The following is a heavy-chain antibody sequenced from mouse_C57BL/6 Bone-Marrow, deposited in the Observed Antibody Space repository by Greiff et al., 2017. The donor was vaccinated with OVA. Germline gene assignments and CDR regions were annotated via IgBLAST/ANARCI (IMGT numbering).Heavy chain of an antibody. D-gene: IGHD2-1*01. CDR1: GYTFTSYW. V-gene: IGHV1-69*01. CDR2: IDPSDSYT. CDR3: ARMGGNRRMDY. J-gene: IGHJ4*01. Sequence: QVQLQQPGAELVMPGASVKLSCKASGYTFTSYWMHWVKQRPGQGLEWIGEIDPSDSYTNYNQKFKGKSTLTVDKSSSTAYMQLNSLTSEDSAVYYCARMGGNRRMDYWGQGTSVTVSS.